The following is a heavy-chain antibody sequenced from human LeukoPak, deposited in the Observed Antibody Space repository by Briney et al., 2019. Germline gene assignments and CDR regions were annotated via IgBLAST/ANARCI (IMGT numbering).Heavy chain of an antibody. D-gene: IGHD1-26*01. CDR3: ARGVGALDATTLAY. CDR2: LYSDGNT. Sequence: GGSLRLSCAAPGFTVITNGMTWVRQAPGKGLEWVSVLYSDGNTKYADSVQGRFTISRDNSKNTLYLEMNSLSPDDTAVYYCARGVGALDATTLAYGGQGTLVTVSS. J-gene: IGHJ4*02. CDR1: GFTVITNG. V-gene: IGHV3-53*01.